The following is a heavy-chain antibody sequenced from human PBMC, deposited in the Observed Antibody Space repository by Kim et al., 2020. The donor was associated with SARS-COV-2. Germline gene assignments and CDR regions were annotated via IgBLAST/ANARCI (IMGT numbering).Heavy chain of an antibody. CDR3: AQGYGSGSPYGMDG. CDR2: IYYSGST. CDR1: GGSISSGGYS. V-gene: IGHV4-30-2*01. D-gene: IGHD3-10*01. Sequence: SETLSLTCAVSGGSISSGGYSWSWIRQPPGKGLEWIGYIYYSGSTYYNPSLKSRVTISVDRSKNQFSLMLSSVTAADTAVYYCAQGYGSGSPYGMDGRGQGTTVTVSS. J-gene: IGHJ6*02.